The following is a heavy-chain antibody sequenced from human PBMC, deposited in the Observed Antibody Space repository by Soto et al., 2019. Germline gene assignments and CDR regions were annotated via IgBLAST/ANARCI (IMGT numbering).Heavy chain of an antibody. V-gene: IGHV1-69*01. Sequence: QVQLVQSGAEVKKPGSSVKVSCKASGGTFSSYAISWVRQAPGQGLEWMGGIIPIFGTANYAQKFQGRVTITADESTSTAYMELSSLRSEDMAVYYCATDWDDSSGFNNWFDPWGQGTLVTVSS. D-gene: IGHD3-22*01. CDR2: IIPIFGTA. CDR1: GGTFSSYA. J-gene: IGHJ5*02. CDR3: ATDWDDSSGFNNWFDP.